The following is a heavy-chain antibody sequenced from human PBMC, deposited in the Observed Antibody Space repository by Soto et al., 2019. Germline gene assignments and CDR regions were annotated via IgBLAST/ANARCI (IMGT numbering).Heavy chain of an antibody. CDR2: ISYDGSNK. CDR1: GFTFSSYA. V-gene: IGHV3-30-3*01. CDR3: ARDLHP. J-gene: IGHJ5*02. Sequence: QVQLVESGGGVVQPGRSLRLSCAASGFTFSSYAMHWVRQAPGKGLEWVAVISYDGSNKYYADSVKGRFTISRDNSKNTRYLQMNSLRAEDTAVYYCARDLHPWGQGTLVTVSS.